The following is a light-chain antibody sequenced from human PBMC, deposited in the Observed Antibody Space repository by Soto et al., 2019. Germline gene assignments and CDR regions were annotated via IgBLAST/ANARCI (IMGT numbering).Light chain of an antibody. V-gene: IGLV2-14*01. J-gene: IGLJ2*01. CDR3: SSYTASSTLV. CDR1: SSDVGDYKS. CDR2: DVT. Sequence: QSALTQPASVSGSPGQSITISCTGTSSDVGDYKSVSWYQQHPGKAPKLMIYDVTNRPSGVSNRFSGSKSGNTASLTISGLQAEDEADYYCSSYTASSTLVFGGGTKLTVL.